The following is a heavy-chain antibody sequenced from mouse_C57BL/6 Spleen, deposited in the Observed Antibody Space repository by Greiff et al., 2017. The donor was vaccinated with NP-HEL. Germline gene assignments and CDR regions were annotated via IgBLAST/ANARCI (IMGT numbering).Heavy chain of an antibody. J-gene: IGHJ3*01. CDR2: INPYNGGT. V-gene: IGHV1-19*01. Sequence: VQLKESGPVLVKPGASVKMSCKASGYTFTDYYMNWVKQSHGKSLEWIGVINPYNGGTSYNQKFKGKATLTVDKSSSTAYMELNSLTSEDSAVYYCARNHPGFAYWGQGTLVTVSA. CDR3: ARNHPGFAY. CDR1: GYTFTDYY.